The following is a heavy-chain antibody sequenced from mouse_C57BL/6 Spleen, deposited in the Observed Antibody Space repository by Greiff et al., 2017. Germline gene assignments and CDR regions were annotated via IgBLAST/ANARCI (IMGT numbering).Heavy chain of an antibody. CDR3: TRVLLSFDY. CDR1: GYTFTDYE. V-gene: IGHV1-15*01. Sequence: QVQLQQSGAELVRPGASVTLSCKASGYTFTDYEMHWVKQTPVHGLEWIGAIDPETGGTAYNQKFKGKAILTADKSSSTAYMELRSLTSEDSAVYYCTRVLLSFDYGGQGTTLTVSS. CDR2: IDPETGGT. J-gene: IGHJ2*01.